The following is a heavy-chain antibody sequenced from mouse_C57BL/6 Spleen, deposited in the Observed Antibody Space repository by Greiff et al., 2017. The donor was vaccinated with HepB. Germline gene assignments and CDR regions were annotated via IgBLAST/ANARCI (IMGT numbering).Heavy chain of an antibody. V-gene: IGHV1-19*01. CDR2: INPYNGGT. CDR1: GYTFTDYY. CDR3: ARIFYYYGSSYVDAMDY. D-gene: IGHD1-1*01. Sequence: EVQLQQSGPVLVKPGASVKMSCKASGYTFTDYYMNWVKQSHGKSLEWIGVINPYNGGTSYNQKFKGKATLTVDKSSSTAYMELNSLTSEDSAVYYCARIFYYYGSSYVDAMDYWGQGTSVTVSS. J-gene: IGHJ4*01.